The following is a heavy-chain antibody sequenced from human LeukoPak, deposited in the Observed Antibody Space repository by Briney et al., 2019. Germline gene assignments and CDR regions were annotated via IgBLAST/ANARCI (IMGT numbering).Heavy chain of an antibody. CDR3: ARGEYRRSPAHFDS. CDR1: GGSISSVDYL. D-gene: IGHD6-6*01. Sequence: SETLSLTCTVSGGSISSVDYLWRWVRQPPGRVLDWNGYIYRSGSTYYNPSLKSRVTMSVDRSKNQFSLRLSSVTAADTAVYYCARGEYRRSPAHFDSWGQGTLVTVSS. J-gene: IGHJ4*02. V-gene: IGHV4-30-2*01. CDR2: IYRSGST.